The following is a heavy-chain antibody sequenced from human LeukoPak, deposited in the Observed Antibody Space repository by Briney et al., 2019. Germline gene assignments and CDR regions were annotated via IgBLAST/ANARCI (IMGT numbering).Heavy chain of an antibody. CDR3: WRFGYNYGWRHFDY. J-gene: IGHJ4*02. D-gene: IGHD5-18*01. CDR1: GRSISTYH. V-gene: IGHV4-59*08. CDR2: IYCSGST. Sequence: KPSETLSLTCTVSGRSISTYHGSWLRQPPGKGLEVIEHIYCSGSTNDSASLKSRVTISLSTSKNQFALKLIYVTAADTAVYFCWRFGYNYGWRHFDYWGQGTLVTVSS.